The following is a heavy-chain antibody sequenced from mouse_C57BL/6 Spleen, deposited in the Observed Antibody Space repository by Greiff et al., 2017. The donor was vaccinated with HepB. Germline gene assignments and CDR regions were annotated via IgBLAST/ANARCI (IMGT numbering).Heavy chain of an antibody. Sequence: EVKLMESGGGLVKPGGSLKLSCAASGFTFSDYGMHWVRQAPEKGLEWVAYISSGSSTIYYADTVKGRFTISRDNAKNTLFLQMTSLRSEDTAMYYCSPQATYYYAMDYWGQGTSVTVSS. CDR3: SPQATYYYAMDY. V-gene: IGHV5-17*01. CDR2: ISSGSSTI. CDR1: GFTFSDYG. D-gene: IGHD3-2*02. J-gene: IGHJ4*01.